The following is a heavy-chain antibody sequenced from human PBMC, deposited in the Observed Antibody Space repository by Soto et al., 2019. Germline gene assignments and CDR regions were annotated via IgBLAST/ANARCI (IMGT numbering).Heavy chain of an antibody. CDR3: AILSVRFCTGGSFHQPEY. D-gene: IGHD2-15*01. V-gene: IGHV3-48*02. CDR2: ISSSGGTI. Sequence: EVQLVESGGGLVQPGGSVRLSCAASGFTFSTYSMNWVRQAPGKGLEWVSFISSSGGTIYYAHSVKGRFTISRGNAKNLLYLPMNRLTDHHRPSFDCAILSVRFCTGGSFHQPEYWGQGTLVSVSS. CDR1: GFTFSTYS. J-gene: IGHJ4*02.